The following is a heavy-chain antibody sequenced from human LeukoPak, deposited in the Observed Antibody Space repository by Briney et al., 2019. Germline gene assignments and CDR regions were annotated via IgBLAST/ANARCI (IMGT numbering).Heavy chain of an antibody. D-gene: IGHD2-15*01. Sequence: PGGSLRLSCAASGFTFSSYAMSWVRQAPGKGLEWVSAISGSGGSTYYADSVKGRFTISRDNSKNTLYLQVNSLRAEDAAVYYCAKTCSGGSCYFDYWGQGTLVTVSS. CDR3: AKTCSGGSCYFDY. J-gene: IGHJ4*02. CDR1: GFTFSSYA. V-gene: IGHV3-23*01. CDR2: ISGSGGST.